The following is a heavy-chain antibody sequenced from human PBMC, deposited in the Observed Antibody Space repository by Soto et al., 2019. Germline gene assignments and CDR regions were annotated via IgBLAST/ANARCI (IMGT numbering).Heavy chain of an antibody. Sequence: ASVKVSCKASGYTFTSYDINWVRQATGQGLEWMGWMNPNSGNTGYAQKFQGRVTRTRNTSISTAYMELSSLRSEDTAVYYCARGGSDCSSTSCYGPPGYYYMDVWGKGTTVTVSS. CDR2: MNPNSGNT. CDR3: ARGGSDCSSTSCYGPPGYYYMDV. J-gene: IGHJ6*03. CDR1: GYTFTSYD. V-gene: IGHV1-8*01. D-gene: IGHD2-2*01.